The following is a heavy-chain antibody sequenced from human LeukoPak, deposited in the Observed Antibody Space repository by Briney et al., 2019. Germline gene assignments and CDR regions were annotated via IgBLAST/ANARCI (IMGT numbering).Heavy chain of an antibody. CDR1: GFTFSSYD. D-gene: IGHD1-7*01. CDR3: AREGALNWNYARRGYYFDY. CDR2: IGTTGDT. V-gene: IGHV3-13*01. Sequence: GGSLRLSCAASGFTFSSYDMHWVRQATGKGLEWVSVIGTTGDTYYPGSVKGRFTISRDNAKNSLYLQMNSLRAEDTAVYYCAREGALNWNYARRGYYFDYWGQGTLVTVSS. J-gene: IGHJ4*02.